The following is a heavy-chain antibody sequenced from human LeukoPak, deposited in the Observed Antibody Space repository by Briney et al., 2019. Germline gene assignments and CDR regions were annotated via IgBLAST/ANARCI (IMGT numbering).Heavy chain of an antibody. D-gene: IGHD3-3*01. V-gene: IGHV4-30-2*01. CDR3: ARESSITIFGVVPKAFDI. CDR1: GGSISSGGYY. Sequence: SQTLSLTCTVSGGSISSGGYYWSWIRQPPGKGLEWIGYIYHSGSTYYNPSLKSRVTISVDRSKNQFSLKLSSVTAADTAVYYCARESSITIFGVVPKAFDIWGQGTMVTVSS. J-gene: IGHJ3*02. CDR2: IYHSGST.